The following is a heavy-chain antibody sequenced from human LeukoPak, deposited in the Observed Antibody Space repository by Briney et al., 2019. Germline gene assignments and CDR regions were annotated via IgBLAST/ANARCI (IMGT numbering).Heavy chain of an antibody. V-gene: IGHV5-51*01. J-gene: IGHJ4*02. CDR2: IYPGDSHT. D-gene: IGHD2-2*01. CDR1: GYTFTNYW. Sequence: KPGESLKISCKGSGYTFTNYWIGWVRQMPGKGLEWMGIIYPGDSHTRYSPSFQGQVTISADKSISTAYLQWSSLKASDTAMYYCASTYCGSISCYFWHYWGQGTLVTVSS. CDR3: ASTYCGSISCYFWHY.